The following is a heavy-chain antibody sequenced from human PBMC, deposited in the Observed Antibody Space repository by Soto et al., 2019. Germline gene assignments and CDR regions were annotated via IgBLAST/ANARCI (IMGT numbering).Heavy chain of an antibody. CDR3: VRVSSSWADDYYGMDV. CDR1: GYTFTSYG. Sequence: ASVKASCKASGYTFTSYGLCWVRQAPGQGLEWMGWISAYNGNTNYAQKLQGRVTMTTDTSTSTAYMELRSLRSDDTAVYYCVRVSSSWADDYYGMDVWGQGTTVTVSS. J-gene: IGHJ6*02. CDR2: ISAYNGNT. D-gene: IGHD6-13*01. V-gene: IGHV1-18*01.